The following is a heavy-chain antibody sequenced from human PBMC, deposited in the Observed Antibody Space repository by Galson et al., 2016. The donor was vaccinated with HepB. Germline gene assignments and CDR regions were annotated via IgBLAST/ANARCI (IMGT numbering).Heavy chain of an antibody. CDR3: ARDGGTYCISSSCYDYYYYGMDV. CDR1: GGSISSDY. J-gene: IGHJ6*02. CDR2: IYYSGST. Sequence: ETLSLTCSVSGGSISSDYWSWIRQPPGKGLEWIGYIYYSGSTNYNPSLKGRVTISLDTAKNQFSLKLSSVTAADTAVYYCARDGGTYCISSSCYDYYYYGMDVWGQGTTVTVSS. V-gene: IGHV4-59*01. D-gene: IGHD2-2*01.